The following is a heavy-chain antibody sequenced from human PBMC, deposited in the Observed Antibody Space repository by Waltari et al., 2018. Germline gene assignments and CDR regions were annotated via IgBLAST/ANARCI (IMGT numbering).Heavy chain of an antibody. J-gene: IGHJ4*02. CDR1: GYTFTGYY. Sequence: QVQLVQSGAEVKKPGASVKVSCKASGYTFTGYYMPLVRQAPGQVLEWLGWTNPNRGGTNYEQNFKGMATMTRETSISTANMELRRRGSDDTAVYYGARGGGSYYLTLEDYWGQGTLVTVSS. CDR2: TNPNRGGT. D-gene: IGHD1-26*01. V-gene: IGHV1-2*02. CDR3: ARGGGSYYLTLEDY.